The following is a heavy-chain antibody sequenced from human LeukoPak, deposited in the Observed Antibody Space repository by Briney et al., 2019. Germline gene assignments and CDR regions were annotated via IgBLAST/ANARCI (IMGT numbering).Heavy chain of an antibody. CDR3: ARAPNWRFDH. Sequence: GGSLRLSCVTSPGYGFTSHWMNWVRQAPGKGLEWVSVIYSDGTTYYADSVKGRFTISRDDSKNTLYLHMNSLRAEDTAVYYCARAPNWRFDHWGQGTLVTVSS. J-gene: IGHJ4*02. V-gene: IGHV3-53*01. D-gene: IGHD1-1*01. CDR2: IYSDGTT. CDR1: PGYGFTSHW.